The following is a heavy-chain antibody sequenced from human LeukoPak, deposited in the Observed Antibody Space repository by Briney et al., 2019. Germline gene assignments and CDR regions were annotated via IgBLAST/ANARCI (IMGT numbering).Heavy chain of an antibody. J-gene: IGHJ4*02. V-gene: IGHV1-8*01. CDR1: GYTFTSYD. CDR3: ARAPKMYYYGSGSSSPHDYYFDY. D-gene: IGHD3-10*01. Sequence: ASVKVSCKASGYTFTSYDINWVRQATGQGLGWMGWMNPNSGNTGYAQKFQGRVTMTRNTSISTAYMELSSLRSEDTAVYYCARAPKMYYYGSGSSSPHDYYFDYWGQGTLVTVSS. CDR2: MNPNSGNT.